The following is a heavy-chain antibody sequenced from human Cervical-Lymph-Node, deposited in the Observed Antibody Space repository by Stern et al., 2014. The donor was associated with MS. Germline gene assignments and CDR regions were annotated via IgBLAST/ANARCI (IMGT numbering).Heavy chain of an antibody. V-gene: IGHV4-39*01. CDR3: ARHLRRGGAIDI. CDR1: GDSMTSSSYY. CDR2: FYFPGTT. D-gene: IGHD3-16*02. J-gene: IGHJ3*02. Sequence: QVQLQESGPRLVKPSETLSLTCSVSGDSMTSSSYYWGWIRQSPGMGLEWIGSFYFPGTTYFNPSVEARATISVATPKTQSSLRLTSVTATDTATYYCARHLRRGGAIDIWGQGTRVPVSS.